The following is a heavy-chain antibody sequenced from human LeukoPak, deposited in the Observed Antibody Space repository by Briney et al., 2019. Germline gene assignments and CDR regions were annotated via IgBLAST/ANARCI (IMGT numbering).Heavy chain of an antibody. Sequence: GGSLSLSCAASGFTFSSYAMHWVRQAPGKGLEWVAVISYDGSNKYYADSVKGRFTISRDNSKNTLYLQMNSLRAEDTAVYYCARDWGCSSTSCYESDYFDYWGQGTLVTVSS. J-gene: IGHJ4*02. D-gene: IGHD2-2*01. CDR1: GFTFSSYA. V-gene: IGHV3-30*04. CDR3: ARDWGCSSTSCYESDYFDY. CDR2: ISYDGSNK.